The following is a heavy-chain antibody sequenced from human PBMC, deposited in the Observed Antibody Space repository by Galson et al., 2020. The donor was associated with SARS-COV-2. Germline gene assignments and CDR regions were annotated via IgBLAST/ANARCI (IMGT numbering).Heavy chain of an antibody. CDR1: GFTFSSYG. CDR2: IWYDGSNK. Sequence: GGSLRLSCAASGFTFSSYGMHWVRQAPGKGLEWVDVIWYDGSNKYYADSVKGRFTISRDNSKNTLYLQMNSLRAEDTAVYYCARGIAAAGTFLGDKFDYWGQGTLVTVSS. V-gene: IGHV3-33*01. D-gene: IGHD6-13*01. J-gene: IGHJ4*02. CDR3: ARGIAAAGTFLGDKFDY.